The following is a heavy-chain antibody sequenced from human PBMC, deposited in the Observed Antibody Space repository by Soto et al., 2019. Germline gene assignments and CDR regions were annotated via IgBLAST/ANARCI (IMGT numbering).Heavy chain of an antibody. CDR3: APRKYGSFNIGAFDI. CDR2: ISYDGSNK. CDR1: GFTFSSYG. V-gene: IGHV3-30*03. Sequence: GGSLRLSCAASGFTFSSYGMHWVRQAPGKGLEWVAVISYDGSNKYYADSVKGRFTISRDNANNSLFLQMNSLRAEDTAVYYCAPRKYGSFNIGAFDIWGQGTMVTVSS. D-gene: IGHD1-26*01. J-gene: IGHJ3*02.